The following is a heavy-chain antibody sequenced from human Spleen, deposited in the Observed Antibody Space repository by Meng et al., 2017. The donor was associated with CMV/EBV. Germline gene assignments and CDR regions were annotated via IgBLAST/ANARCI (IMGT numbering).Heavy chain of an antibody. CDR3: ARDRGLRETEDFDY. CDR1: GFTFSSFW. D-gene: IGHD4-17*01. Sequence: GESLKISCAASGFTFSSFWMSWVRQAPGKGLEWVSSISSSSTYIYYAGSVKGRFTISRDNAKNSLYLQMNSLRAEDTAVYYCARDRGLRETEDFDYWGQGTLVTVSS. J-gene: IGHJ4*02. V-gene: IGHV3-21*01. CDR2: ISSSSTYI.